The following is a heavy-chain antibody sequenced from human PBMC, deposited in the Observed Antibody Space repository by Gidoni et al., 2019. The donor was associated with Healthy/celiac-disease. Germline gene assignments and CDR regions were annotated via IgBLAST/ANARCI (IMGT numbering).Heavy chain of an antibody. V-gene: IGHV4-59*01. CDR3: ARDLDDTGALDY. J-gene: IGHJ4*02. CDR1: GVSLNTYY. D-gene: IGHD1-26*01. Sequence: QVQLQESGSGLVKPSETLSLTCTVSGVSLNTYYWTWIRQPPGKGLEWIGYIYYTGSTRYHPSVKSRVTISLDTSKNQFSLKLTSVTAADTAVYYCARDLDDTGALDYWGPGTLVTVSS. CDR2: IYYTGST.